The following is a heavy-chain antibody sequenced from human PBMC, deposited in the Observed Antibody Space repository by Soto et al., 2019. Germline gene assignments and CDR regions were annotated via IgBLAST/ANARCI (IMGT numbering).Heavy chain of an antibody. CDR2: ISGSGGST. V-gene: IGHV3-23*01. D-gene: IGHD2-2*01. J-gene: IGHJ6*03. CDR3: AKEGCSSTSCYYRYYYYYMDV. CDR1: GFTFSSYA. Sequence: GGSLRLSCAASGFTFSSYAMSWVRQAPGKGLEWVSAISGSGGSTYYADSVKGRFTISRDNSKNTLYLQMNSLGAEDTAVYYCAKEGCSSTSCYYRYYYYYMDVWGKGTTVTVSS.